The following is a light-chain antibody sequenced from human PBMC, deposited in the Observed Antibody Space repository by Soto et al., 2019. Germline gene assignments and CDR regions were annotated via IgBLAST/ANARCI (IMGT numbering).Light chain of an antibody. Sequence: EVVMTQSTATLSVSPGERFTRSGLASQSVRSNLARYQQKPGQSPRLLIYGASNRATGIPARFSGSGSGTEFTLTISSLQSEDFAVYYCQQSNNWPPITVGPGTRLEIK. CDR2: GAS. V-gene: IGKV3-15*01. CDR1: QSVRSN. J-gene: IGKJ5*01. CDR3: QQSNNWPPIT.